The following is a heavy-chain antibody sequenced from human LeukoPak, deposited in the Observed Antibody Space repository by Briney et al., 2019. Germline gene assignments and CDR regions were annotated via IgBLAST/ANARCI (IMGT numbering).Heavy chain of an antibody. D-gene: IGHD3-10*01. CDR1: GYSFTSYW. CDR3: ARRDGFGAIDFAFDI. J-gene: IGHJ3*02. CDR2: IDPSDSYT. Sequence: GESLKISCKGSGYSFTSYWITWVRQMPGKGLECMGRIDPSDSYTNYSPSFQGHVTISADKSISTAYLQWSGLKASDTAMYYCARRDGFGAIDFAFDIWGQGTMVTVSS. V-gene: IGHV5-10-1*01.